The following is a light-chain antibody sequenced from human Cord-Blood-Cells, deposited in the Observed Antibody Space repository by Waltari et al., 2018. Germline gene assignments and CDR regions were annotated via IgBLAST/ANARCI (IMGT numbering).Light chain of an antibody. CDR1: PSVLYSSNNKND. Sequence: IVMTQSPDSLAVSLRARATINCKSSPSVLYSSNNKNDLAWYQQQPGQPPKLLIYWASTRESGVPDRFSGSGSGTDFTLTISSLQAEDVAVYYCQQYYSTPYTFGHGTKLEIK. CDR2: WAS. J-gene: IGKJ2*01. CDR3: QQYYSTPYT. V-gene: IGKV4-1*01.